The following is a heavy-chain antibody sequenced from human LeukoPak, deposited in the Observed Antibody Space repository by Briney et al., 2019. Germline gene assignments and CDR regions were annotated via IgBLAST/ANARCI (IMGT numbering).Heavy chain of an antibody. V-gene: IGHV4-59*08. CDR2: NYYSGST. J-gene: IGHJ6*03. D-gene: IGHD3-3*01. Sequence: SETLSLTCTVSGGSISSYYWSWIRQPPGRGLEWIGYNYYSGSTNYNPSLRSRVTISVETSKNQFSLQLSSVTAADTAVYDCARHSGVVITGYYHYYMDVWGKGTTVTVSS. CDR3: ARHSGVVITGYYHYYMDV. CDR1: GGSISSYY.